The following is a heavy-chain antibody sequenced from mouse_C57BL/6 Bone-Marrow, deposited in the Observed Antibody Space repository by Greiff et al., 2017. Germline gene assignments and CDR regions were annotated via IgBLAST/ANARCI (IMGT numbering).Heavy chain of an antibody. CDR3: TSAGDNYPCDCDV. Sequence: VKLLQPGAELVRPGASVTLSCKASGYTFTDYEMHWVKQTPVHGLEWIGAIDPAAGGTAYNQKFKGKAILTADKSSSTAYMELRSLTSEDSAVYYCTSAGDNYPCDCDVWGTGTTVTVSS. CDR2: IDPAAGGT. D-gene: IGHD1-1*01. CDR1: GYTFTDYE. V-gene: IGHV1-15*01. J-gene: IGHJ1*03.